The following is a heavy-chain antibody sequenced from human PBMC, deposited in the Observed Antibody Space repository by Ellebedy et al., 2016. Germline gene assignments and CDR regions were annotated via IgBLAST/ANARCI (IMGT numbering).Heavy chain of an antibody. D-gene: IGHD3-10*01. J-gene: IGHJ6*02. Sequence: GESLKISCAASGFTVSSNYMSWVRQAPGKGLEWVSVIYSGGSTYYADSVKGRFTISRDNSKNTLYLQMNSLRAEDTAVYYCAREGELLRSESGDPNHIYYGMDVWGQGTTVTVSS. V-gene: IGHV3-66*01. CDR2: IYSGGST. CDR1: GFTVSSNY. CDR3: AREGELLRSESGDPNHIYYGMDV.